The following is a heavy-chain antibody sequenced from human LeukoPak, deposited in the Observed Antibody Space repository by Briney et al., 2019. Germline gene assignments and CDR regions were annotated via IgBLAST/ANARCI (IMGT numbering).Heavy chain of an antibody. J-gene: IGHJ3*02. V-gene: IGHV4-34*01. CDR2: INHSGST. Sequence: SETPSLTCAVYGGSFSGYYWSWIRQPPGKGLEWNGEINHSGSTNYNPSLKSRVTISVDTSKNQFSLKLSSVTAADTAVYYCARYYDSSRPYATDAFDIWGLGTMVTVSS. CDR3: ARYYDSSRPYATDAFDI. D-gene: IGHD3-22*01. CDR1: GGSFSGYY.